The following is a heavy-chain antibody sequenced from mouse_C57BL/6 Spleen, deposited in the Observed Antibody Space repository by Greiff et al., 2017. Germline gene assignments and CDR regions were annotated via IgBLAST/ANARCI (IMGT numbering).Heavy chain of an antibody. CDR2: IDPSDSYT. Sequence: QVQLQQSGAELVMPGASVKLSCKASGYTFTSYWMHWVKQRPGQGLEWIGEIDPSDSYTNYNQKFKGKSTLTVDKSSSTAYMQLSSLTSEDSAVYYCARTGYWSAWFAYWGQGTLVTVSA. D-gene: IGHD2-3*01. CDR1: GYTFTSYW. J-gene: IGHJ3*01. CDR3: ARTGYWSAWFAY. V-gene: IGHV1-69*01.